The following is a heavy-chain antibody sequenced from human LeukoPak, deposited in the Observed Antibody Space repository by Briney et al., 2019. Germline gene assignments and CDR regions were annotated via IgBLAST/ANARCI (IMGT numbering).Heavy chain of an antibody. V-gene: IGHV3-21*01. CDR3: AKDSPSRTATTEVPVDY. CDR1: GFSFRDYT. Sequence: GGSLRLSCAASGFSFRDYTMNWVRQAPGKGLEWLASISSSSSYIYFANSVRGRFTISRDNAKNSLYLQMNSLRAEDTAVYYCAKDSPSRTATTEVPVDYWGRGTLVTVSS. D-gene: IGHD1/OR15-1a*01. J-gene: IGHJ4*02. CDR2: ISSSSSYI.